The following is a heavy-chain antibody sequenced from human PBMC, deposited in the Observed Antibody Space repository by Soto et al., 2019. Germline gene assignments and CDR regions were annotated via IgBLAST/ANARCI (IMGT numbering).Heavy chain of an antibody. J-gene: IGHJ4*02. V-gene: IGHV4-59*08. CDR3: AAGRFLEWPYDY. Sequence: SETLSLTCTVSGGSISSYYWSWIRQPPGKGLEWIGYIYYSGSTNYNPSLKSRVTISVDTSKNQFSLKLSSVTAADTAVYYCAAGRFLEWPYDYWGQGTLVTVSS. D-gene: IGHD3-3*01. CDR2: IYYSGST. CDR1: GGSISSYY.